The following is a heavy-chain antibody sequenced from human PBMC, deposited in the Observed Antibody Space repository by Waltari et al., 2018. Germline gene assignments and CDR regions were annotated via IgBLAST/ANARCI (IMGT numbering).Heavy chain of an antibody. D-gene: IGHD3-3*01. J-gene: IGHJ4*02. CDR1: GFSFSNYA. CDR2: ITSLESKT. CDR3: ASGDFWSGYSG. Sequence: EVQLLESGGDLVQPGGSLTLSCTASGFSFSNYAMSCVRQAPGKGLEWVATITSLESKTYYSDSVKGRFTISRDNSRNTLYLQMNSLRVEDSALYYCASGDFWSGYSGWGQGTLVTVSS. V-gene: IGHV3-23*05.